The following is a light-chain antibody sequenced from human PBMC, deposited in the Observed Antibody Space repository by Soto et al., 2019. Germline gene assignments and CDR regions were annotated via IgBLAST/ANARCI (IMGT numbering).Light chain of an antibody. Sequence: QSVLTQPASLSGSPGESITISCIGGSSDFSGYKYVSWYQQYPGKAPKVIIYDVNKRPSGISDRFSASKSGNTASLTISGLQADDEADYYCLSYTTRTNLGVFGGGTKLTVL. J-gene: IGLJ3*02. V-gene: IGLV2-14*01. CDR3: LSYTTRTNLGV. CDR2: DVN. CDR1: SSDFSGYKY.